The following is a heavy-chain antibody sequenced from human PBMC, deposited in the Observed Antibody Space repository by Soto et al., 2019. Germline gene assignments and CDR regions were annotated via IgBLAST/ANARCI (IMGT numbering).Heavy chain of an antibody. CDR1: GAPIRSTDYY. Sequence: SETLSLTCTVSGAPIRSTDYYWSWIRQAPGKGLEWIGYVCYTGSTYYNPSLMSRLTISVDTSKNQFSLKLTSVTAAETAVYYCVRTAREGAVAPHWFDRWGQGTQVTVSS. CDR2: VCYTGST. V-gene: IGHV4-30-4*01. J-gene: IGHJ5*02. D-gene: IGHD2-21*02. CDR3: VRTAREGAVAPHWFDR.